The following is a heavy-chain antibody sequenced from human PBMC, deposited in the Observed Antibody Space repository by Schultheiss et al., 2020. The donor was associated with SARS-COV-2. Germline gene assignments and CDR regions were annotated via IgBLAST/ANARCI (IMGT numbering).Heavy chain of an antibody. D-gene: IGHD2-21*02. CDR1: GFTFSNAW. Sequence: GGSLRLSCAASGFTFSNAWMSWVRQAPGKGLEWVSAISGSGGSTYYADSVKGRFTISRDNSKNTLYLQMNSLRAEDTAVYYCARGGRSGGDYADYWGQGTLVTVSS. CDR2: ISGSGGST. J-gene: IGHJ4*02. V-gene: IGHV3-23*01. CDR3: ARGGRSGGDYADY.